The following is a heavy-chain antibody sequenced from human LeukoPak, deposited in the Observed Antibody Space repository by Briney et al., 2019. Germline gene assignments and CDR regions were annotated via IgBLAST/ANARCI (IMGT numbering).Heavy chain of an antibody. D-gene: IGHD5-24*01. CDR2: INWNGGST. CDR1: GFIFDDYG. J-gene: IGHJ4*02. V-gene: IGHV3-20*04. Sequence: PGGSLRLSCAASGFIFDDYGMSWVRQAPGKGLEWVSGINWNGGSTGYADSVKGRFTISRDNSKNTLYLQMNNLRAEDTAVYYCAKKRDGTPYNANFDHWGQGTLVTVSS. CDR3: AKKRDGTPYNANFDH.